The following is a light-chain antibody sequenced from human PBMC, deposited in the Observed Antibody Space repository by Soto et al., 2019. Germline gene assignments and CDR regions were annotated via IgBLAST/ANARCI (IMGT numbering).Light chain of an antibody. CDR3: AAWDDSLNGYNYV. V-gene: IGLV1-44*01. J-gene: IGLJ1*01. Sequence: SALTQPPSASGTPGQRVTISCSGSSSNIGSNTVNWYQQLPGTAPKLLIYSNNQRPSGVPDRFSGSKSGTSASLAISGLQSEDEADYCCAAWDDSLNGYNYVFGTGTKVTVL. CDR1: SSNIGSNT. CDR2: SNN.